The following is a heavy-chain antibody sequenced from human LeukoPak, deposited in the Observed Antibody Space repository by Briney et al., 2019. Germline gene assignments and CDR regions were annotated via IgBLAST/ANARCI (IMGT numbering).Heavy chain of an antibody. CDR1: GGTFSSYA. Sequence: AVKVSCMASGGTFSSYAISWVRQAPGQGVEWVGGLIPIFGTANYAQKFQGRVTITADESTNTAYMELSSLRSEDTAVYYCARITETSPFSDYYYGMDVWGQGTTVTVSS. CDR2: LIPIFGTA. D-gene: IGHD4-11*01. CDR3: ARITETSPFSDYYYGMDV. J-gene: IGHJ6*02. V-gene: IGHV1-69*13.